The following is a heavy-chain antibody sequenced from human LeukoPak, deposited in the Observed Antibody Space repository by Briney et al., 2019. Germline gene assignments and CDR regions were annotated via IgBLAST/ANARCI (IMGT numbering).Heavy chain of an antibody. CDR2: IYYSGST. CDR1: GGSISSSSYY. D-gene: IGHD3-16*02. V-gene: IGHV4-39*01. CDR3: ARRTITLGGVIVRGNYYWDV. Sequence: PSETLSLTCTVSGGSISSSSYYWGWIRQPPGKGLEWIGSIYYSGSTYYNPSLKSRVTISVDTSKNQFSLKLSSVTAADTAVYYCARRTITLGGVIVRGNYYWDVWGKGPTVTVSS. J-gene: IGHJ6*03.